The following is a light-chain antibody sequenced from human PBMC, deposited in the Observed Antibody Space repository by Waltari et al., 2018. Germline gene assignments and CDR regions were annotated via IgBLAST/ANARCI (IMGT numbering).Light chain of an antibody. CDR2: GAS. CDR1: QSITTS. V-gene: IGKV1-5*03. CDR3: QQYKSYKT. J-gene: IGKJ1*01. Sequence: DIQMTQSPSTLSASVGDTVIISCRASQSITTSVAWYQQKPGKAPDVLIYGASNLESGVPSRVSGSGSGTEFTLTISSLQPDDFATYYCQQYKSYKTFGQGTRVEIK.